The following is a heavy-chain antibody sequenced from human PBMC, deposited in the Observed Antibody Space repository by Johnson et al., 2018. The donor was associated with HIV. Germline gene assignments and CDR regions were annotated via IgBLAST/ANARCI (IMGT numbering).Heavy chain of an antibody. D-gene: IGHD5-18*01. J-gene: IGHJ3*02. CDR2: ISYDGTNK. CDR1: GFTFNSYP. CDR3: TRLPSGYSRDAFDI. Sequence: QVQLVESGGGVVQPGRSLRLSCAASGFTFNSYPMHWVRQAPGKGLEWVAVISYDGTNKYYADSLKGRFTISRDNSKNTLYLQMNSLRAEDTAVYYCTRLPSGYSRDAFDIWGQGTMVTVSS. V-gene: IGHV3-30*04.